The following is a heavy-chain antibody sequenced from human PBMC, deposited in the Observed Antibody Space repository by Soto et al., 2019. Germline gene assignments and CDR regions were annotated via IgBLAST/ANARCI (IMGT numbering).Heavy chain of an antibody. CDR1: GASLARGGFY. D-gene: IGHD3-9*01. V-gene: IGHV4-31*11. J-gene: IGHJ4*02. CDR2: IYYSGST. Sequence: QVQLQESGPGVVMPSQTLSLTCAVSGASLARGGFYWIWIRQYPGKGLEWIGDIYYSGSTRYNPSLKSRITISVDTSKNQFSLELSSVTAADTALYYCATYYDILTGPMGPLNYWGQGILVTVSS. CDR3: ATYYDILTGPMGPLNY.